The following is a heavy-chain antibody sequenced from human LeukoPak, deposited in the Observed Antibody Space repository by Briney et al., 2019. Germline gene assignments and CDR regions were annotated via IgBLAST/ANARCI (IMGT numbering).Heavy chain of an antibody. CDR1: GGSISSYY. J-gene: IGHJ4*02. CDR3: ARGRFLEWLETNYYFDY. V-gene: IGHV4-59*01. CDR2: IYYSGST. Sequence: PSETLSLTCTVSGGSISSYYWSWIRQPPGKGLEWIGYIYYSGSTNYNPSLKSRVTISVDTSKNQFSLKLSSVTAADTAVYYCARGRFLEWLETNYYFDYWGQGTLVTVSS. D-gene: IGHD3-3*01.